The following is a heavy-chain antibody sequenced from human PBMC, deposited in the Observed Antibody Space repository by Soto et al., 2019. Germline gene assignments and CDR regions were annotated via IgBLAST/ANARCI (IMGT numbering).Heavy chain of an antibody. D-gene: IGHD3-22*01. CDR3: ATDAYYYDSSGYSFFVY. CDR2: FDPEDGET. J-gene: IGHJ4*02. V-gene: IGHV1-24*01. CDR1: GYTLTELS. Sequence: ASVKVSCKVSGYTLTELSMHWVRQAPGKGLEWMGGFDPEDGETIYAQKFQGRVTMTEDTSTDTAYMELSSLRSEDTAVYYCATDAYYYDSSGYSFFVYWGQGTLVTVSS.